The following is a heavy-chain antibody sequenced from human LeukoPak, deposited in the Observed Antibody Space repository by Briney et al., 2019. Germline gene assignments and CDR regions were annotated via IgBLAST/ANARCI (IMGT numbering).Heavy chain of an antibody. V-gene: IGHV3-23*01. CDR1: GFTFSSYA. CDR3: AKGAAGPDCGGDCYYFDH. D-gene: IGHD2-21*02. CDR2: ISGSGGST. J-gene: IGHJ4*02. Sequence: GGSLRLSCAASGFTFSSYAMSWVRQAPGKGLEWVSAISGSGGSTYYADSVKGRFTISRDNSKNTLYLQMNSLRAEDTAVYYCAKGAAGPDCGGDCYYFDHWGQGTLVTVSS.